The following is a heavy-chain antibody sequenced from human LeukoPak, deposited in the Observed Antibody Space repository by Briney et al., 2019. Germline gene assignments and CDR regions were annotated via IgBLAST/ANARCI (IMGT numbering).Heavy chain of an antibody. D-gene: IGHD2-15*01. CDR2: INPNSGGT. CDR1: GYTFTGYY. J-gene: IGHJ5*02. V-gene: IGHV1-2*02. CDR3: ARDRWLLQKNWFDP. Sequence: ASVEVSCKASGYTFTGYYMHWVRQAPGQGLEWMGWINPNSGGTNYAQKFQGRVTMTRDTSISTAYMELSRLRSDDTAVYYCARDRWLLQKNWFDPWGQGTLVTVSS.